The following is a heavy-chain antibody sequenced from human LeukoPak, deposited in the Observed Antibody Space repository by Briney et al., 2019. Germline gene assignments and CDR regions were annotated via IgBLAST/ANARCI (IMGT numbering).Heavy chain of an antibody. J-gene: IGHJ4*02. V-gene: IGHV4-34*01. D-gene: IGHD3-10*01. CDR1: GGSFSGYF. CDR2: INHSGST. CDR3: AGGSRFRGVFLRFHYFDY. Sequence: LETLSLTCAVYGGSFSGYFWSWIRQPPGKGLEWIGEINHSGSTNYNPSLQSRVTISVDTSKNQSSLKLNSVTAADTAVYYCAGGSRFRGVFLRFHYFDYWGQGTLVTVSS.